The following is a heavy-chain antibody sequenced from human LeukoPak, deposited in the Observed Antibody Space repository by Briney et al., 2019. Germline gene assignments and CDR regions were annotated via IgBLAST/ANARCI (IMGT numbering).Heavy chain of an antibody. V-gene: IGHV4-61*02. CDR3: ARAYYYYMDV. J-gene: IGHJ6*03. CDR2: IYTSGST. CDR1: GGSISSGSYY. Sequence: SETLSLTCTVSGGSISSGSYYWSWIRQPAGKGLEWIGRIYTSGSTNYNPSLKSRVTTSLDKSKNQFSLKLTSVTPADTAVYYCARAYYYYMDVWGKGTTVTVSS.